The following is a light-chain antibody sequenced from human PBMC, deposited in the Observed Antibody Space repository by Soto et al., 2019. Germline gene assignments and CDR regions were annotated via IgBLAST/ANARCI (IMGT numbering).Light chain of an antibody. CDR1: QSVGSN. J-gene: IGKJ1*01. V-gene: IGKV3-15*01. CDR2: GAS. CDR3: QHYNYWPPWT. Sequence: EIVMTQSPATLSVSPGDRATLSCRASQSVGSNLAWYQQKPGQSPRLLIYGASTRATGIPARFSGSGSGTEFTLTISSLQSEDFAVYYCQHYNYWPPWTFGQGTKVEIK.